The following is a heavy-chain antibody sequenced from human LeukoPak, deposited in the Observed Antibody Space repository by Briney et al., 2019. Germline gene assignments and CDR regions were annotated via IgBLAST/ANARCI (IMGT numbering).Heavy chain of an antibody. J-gene: IGHJ6*02. CDR3: ARGNLIHALDYYYGMDV. CDR2: INPSGGST. Sequence: ASVKVSCKASGYTFTSYYMHWVRQAPGQGLEWMGIINPSGGSTSYVQKFQGRVTMTRDTSTSTVYMELSSLRSEDTAVYYCARGNLIHALDYYYGMDVWGQGTTVTVSS. D-gene: IGHD3-16*01. CDR1: GYTFTSYY. V-gene: IGHV1-46*01.